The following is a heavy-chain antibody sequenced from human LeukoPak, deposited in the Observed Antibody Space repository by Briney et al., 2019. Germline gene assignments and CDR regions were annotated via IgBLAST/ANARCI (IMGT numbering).Heavy chain of an antibody. CDR1: GGTSSSYA. V-gene: IGHV1-69*04. J-gene: IGHJ6*02. CDR3: ARLGATSASYYYGMDV. D-gene: IGHD1-26*01. Sequence: SVKVSCKASGGTSSSYAISWVRQAPGQGLGWMGRIIPILGIANYAQKFQGRVTITADKSTSTAYMELSSLRSEDTAVYYCARLGATSASYYYGMDVWGQGTTVTVSS. CDR2: IIPILGIA.